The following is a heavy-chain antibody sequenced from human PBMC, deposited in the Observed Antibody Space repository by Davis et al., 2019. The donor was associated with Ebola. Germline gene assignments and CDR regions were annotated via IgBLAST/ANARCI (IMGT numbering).Heavy chain of an antibody. CDR1: GFTFSSYG. V-gene: IGHV3-30*18. J-gene: IGHJ4*02. Sequence: GESLKISCAASGFTFSSYGMHWVRQAPGKGLEWVAVISYDGSNKYYADSVKGRFTISRDNSKNTLYLQMNSLRAEDTAVYYCAKDAGYYSGFDYWGQGTLVTVSS. CDR2: ISYDGSNK. D-gene: IGHD3-22*01. CDR3: AKDAGYYSGFDY.